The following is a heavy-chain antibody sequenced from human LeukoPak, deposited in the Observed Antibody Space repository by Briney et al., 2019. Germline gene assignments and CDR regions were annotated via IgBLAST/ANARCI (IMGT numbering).Heavy chain of an antibody. V-gene: IGHV3-30*02. CDR3: AKDKGYAFDY. J-gene: IGHJ4*02. D-gene: IGHD1-1*01. Sequence: GGSLRLSCAASGFTFSIYGMHWVRQAPGKGLEWVAFIRPDGSNKYYADSVKGRFTISRDNSKNTLYLQMDSLRAEDTAVYYCAKDKGYAFDYWGQGNLVTVSS. CDR1: GFTFSIYG. CDR2: IRPDGSNK.